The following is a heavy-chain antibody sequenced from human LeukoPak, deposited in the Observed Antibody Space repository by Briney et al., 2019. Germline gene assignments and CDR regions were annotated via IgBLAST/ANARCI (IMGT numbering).Heavy chain of an antibody. D-gene: IGHD3-3*01. CDR1: GGTFSSYT. CDR3: ARVRFATPYFYMDV. Sequence: SVKVSCKASGGTFSSYTISWVRQAPGQGLEWVGRIIPILGIANYAQKFQGRVTITADKSTSTAHMELSSLRSEDTAVYYCARVRFATPYFYMDVWGKGTTVTVSS. CDR2: IIPILGIA. J-gene: IGHJ6*03. V-gene: IGHV1-69*02.